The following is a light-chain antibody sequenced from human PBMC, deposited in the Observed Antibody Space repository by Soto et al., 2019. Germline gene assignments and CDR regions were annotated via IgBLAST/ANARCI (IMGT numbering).Light chain of an antibody. V-gene: IGLV3-21*04. Sequence: SYELTQPPSVSVAPGKTARITCRGNNIGSKSVHWYQQTPGQAPVLVIYYDTDRPSGIPERFSGSNSGNTATLTISRVEAGDEADYYCQVWDSSSDHPVFGGGTKLTVL. CDR3: QVWDSSSDHPV. CDR2: YDT. CDR1: NIGSKS. J-gene: IGLJ2*01.